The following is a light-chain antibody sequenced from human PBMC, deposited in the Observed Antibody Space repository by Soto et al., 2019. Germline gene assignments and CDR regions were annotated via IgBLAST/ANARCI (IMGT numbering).Light chain of an antibody. J-gene: IGLJ1*01. CDR1: SSDVGRYTY. CDR2: DVY. V-gene: IGLV2-14*01. CDR3: TSYTSTSTPYV. Sequence: QSVLTQPASGSGSPGQSITISCAGTSSDVGRYTYVSWYQQHPGKAPKLIIYDVYNRPSGVSTRFSGSKSGNTASLTISGLQAEDEADYSSTSYTSTSTPYVFGGVTNVTVL.